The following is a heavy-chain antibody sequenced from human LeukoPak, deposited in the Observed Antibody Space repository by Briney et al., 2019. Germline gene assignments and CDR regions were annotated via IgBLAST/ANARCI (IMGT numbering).Heavy chain of an antibody. CDR1: GFSVSIYV. V-gene: IGHV3-23*01. CDR3: AKGRIVGATSFDY. D-gene: IGHD1-26*01. Sequence: GGSLRLSCAASGFSVSIYVMSWVRQAPGKGLEWVSGVSNDGSRTYYADSVKGRLTISRDTSTNSLYLQMNSLRAEDTAVYYCAKGRIVGATSFDYWGQGTLVTVSS. J-gene: IGHJ4*02. CDR2: VSNDGSRT.